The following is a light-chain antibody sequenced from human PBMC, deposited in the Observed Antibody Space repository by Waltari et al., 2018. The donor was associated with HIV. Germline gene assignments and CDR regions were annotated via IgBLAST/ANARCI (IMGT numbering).Light chain of an antibody. CDR2: DAS. Sequence: EIVLTQSPATLSLSPGERATLSCRASQSVSSYLAWYQQKPGQAPRLLIYDASNRATGIPDRFSGSGSGTDFTLTISRLEPEDFAVYYCHQYGSSPRTFGQGTKLEIK. V-gene: IGKV3-20*01. CDR3: HQYGSSPRT. J-gene: IGKJ2*02. CDR1: QSVSSY.